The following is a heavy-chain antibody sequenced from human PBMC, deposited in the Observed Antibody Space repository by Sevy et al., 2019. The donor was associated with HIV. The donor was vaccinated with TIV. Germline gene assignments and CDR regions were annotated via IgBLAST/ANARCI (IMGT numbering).Heavy chain of an antibody. CDR1: GFTFNGYG. J-gene: IGHJ4*02. Sequence: GGSLRLSCAASGFTFNGYGMHWVRQAPGKGLEWVAVILYDGSNEYYADSVKGRFTISRDNSKNTVYLQMNMLRTEDTAVYYCAKGLHYGSGSYYGGTDYWGQGTLVTVSS. D-gene: IGHD3-10*01. CDR3: AKGLHYGSGSYYGGTDY. CDR2: ILYDGSNE. V-gene: IGHV3-30*18.